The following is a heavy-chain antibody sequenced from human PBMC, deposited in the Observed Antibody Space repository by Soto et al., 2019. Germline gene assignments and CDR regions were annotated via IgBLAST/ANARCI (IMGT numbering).Heavy chain of an antibody. CDR2: ITYDGNKK. V-gene: IGHV3-30-3*01. Sequence: QVQLVESGGGVVQPGRSLRLSCAASGFTFSRYPMYWVRQAPGKGLEWVAVITYDGNKKYYADSVKGRFTISRDNAKNTLSLQMNNLRPEDTAVYYCAKGVGSYYFDYWGQGTLVTVSS. D-gene: IGHD1-26*01. J-gene: IGHJ4*02. CDR1: GFTFSRYP. CDR3: AKGVGSYYFDY.